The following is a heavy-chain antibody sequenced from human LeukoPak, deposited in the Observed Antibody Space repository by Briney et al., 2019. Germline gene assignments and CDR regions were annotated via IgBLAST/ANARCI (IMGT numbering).Heavy chain of an antibody. CDR3: ARTYYDFWSGYYPPPYYFDY. CDR1: GGSISSSSYY. J-gene: IGHJ4*02. Sequence: SETLSLTCTVSGGSISSSSYYWGWIRQPPGKGLEWIGSIYYSGSTYYNPPLKSRVTISVDTSKNQFSLKLSSVTAADTAVYYCARTYYDFWSGYYPPPYYFDYWGQGTLVTVSS. D-gene: IGHD3-3*01. CDR2: IYYSGST. V-gene: IGHV4-39*01.